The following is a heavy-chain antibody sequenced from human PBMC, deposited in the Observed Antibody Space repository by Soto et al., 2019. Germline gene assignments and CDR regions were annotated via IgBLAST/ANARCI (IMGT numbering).Heavy chain of an antibody. Sequence: SLILSCAASGFTFSSYAMSWVRQAPGKGLEWVSAISGSGGSTYYADSVKGRFTISRDNSKNTLYLQMNSLRAEDTAVYYCARVRSTSPKCMDVWGQGTTVTVSS. CDR3: ARVRSTSPKCMDV. CDR1: GFTFSSYA. J-gene: IGHJ6*02. D-gene: IGHD2-2*01. V-gene: IGHV3-23*01. CDR2: ISGSGGST.